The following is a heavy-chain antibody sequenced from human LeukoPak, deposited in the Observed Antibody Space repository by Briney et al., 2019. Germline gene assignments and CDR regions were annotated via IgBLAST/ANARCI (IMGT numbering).Heavy chain of an antibody. J-gene: IGHJ5*02. CDR2: INHSGST. D-gene: IGHD7-27*01. CDR3: ARHTWVGKWFDP. CDR1: GGSFSGYY. Sequence: SETLSLTCAVYGGSFSGYYWSWIRQPPGKGLEWIGEINHSGSTNYNPSLKSRVTISVDTSKNQSSLKLSSVTAADTAVYYCARHTWVGKWFDPWGQGTLVTVSS. V-gene: IGHV4-34*01.